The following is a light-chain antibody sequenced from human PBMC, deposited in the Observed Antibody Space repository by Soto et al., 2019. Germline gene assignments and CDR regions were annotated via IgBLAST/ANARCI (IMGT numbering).Light chain of an antibody. Sequence: QSALTQPPSVSGSPGQSVTISCTGTSSDVGTYNRVSWYQQPPGTAPKLIIYEVSKRPSGVPDRFSGSKSGNTASLTISGLQAEDEADYYCSSYTSTSTLGVFGTGTKLTGL. CDR3: SSYTSTSTLGV. J-gene: IGLJ1*01. V-gene: IGLV2-18*02. CDR2: EVS. CDR1: SSDVGTYNR.